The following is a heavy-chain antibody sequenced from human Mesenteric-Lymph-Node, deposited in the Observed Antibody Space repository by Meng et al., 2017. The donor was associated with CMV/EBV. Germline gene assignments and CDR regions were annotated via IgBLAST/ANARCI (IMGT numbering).Heavy chain of an antibody. CDR1: GFTFSDYY. CDR2: VSGSGGYT. J-gene: IGHJ6*02. V-gene: IGHV3-23*01. CDR3: AKTRYCSSSTCSTYYYYGMDV. D-gene: IGHD2-2*02. Sequence: GESLKISCAASGFTFSDYYMNWVRQAPGKGLEWVSAVSGSGGYTYYTDSVRGRFAISRDNSKNTLYLQMNSLRAEDTAVYYCAKTRYCSSSTCSTYYYYGMDVWGQGTTVTVSS.